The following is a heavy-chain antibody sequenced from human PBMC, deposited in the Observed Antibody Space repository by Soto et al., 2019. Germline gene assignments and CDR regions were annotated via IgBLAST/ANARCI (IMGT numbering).Heavy chain of an antibody. Sequence: QVQLVQSGAEVKKPGSSVKVSCKASGGTFTSFGLCWVRQAPGQGLEWMGGIIPFAASPNYAQKFQGRVTITADKATSTAYMELRSLRSEDTAVYYCAREVIDSSVYYGLYGMDVWGQGTTVTVFS. J-gene: IGHJ6*02. CDR1: GGTFTSFG. CDR3: AREVIDSSVYYGLYGMDV. CDR2: IIPFAASP. D-gene: IGHD3-22*01. V-gene: IGHV1-69*06.